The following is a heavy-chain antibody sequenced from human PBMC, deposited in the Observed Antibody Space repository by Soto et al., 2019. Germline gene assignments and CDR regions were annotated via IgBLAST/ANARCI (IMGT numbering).Heavy chain of an antibody. J-gene: IGHJ4*02. CDR1: GGSISSGGYS. CDR2: IYHSGST. CDR3: ARENYYDSSGLDY. V-gene: IGHV4-30-2*01. Sequence: AVSGGSISSGGYSWSWIRQPPGKGLEWIGYIYHSGSTYYNPSLKSRVTISVDRSKNQFSLKLSSVTAADTAVYYCARENYYDSSGLDYWGQGTLVTVSS. D-gene: IGHD3-22*01.